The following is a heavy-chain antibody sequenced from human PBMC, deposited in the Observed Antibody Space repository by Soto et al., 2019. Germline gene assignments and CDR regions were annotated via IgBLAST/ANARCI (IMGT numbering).Heavy chain of an antibody. Sequence: SETLSLTCTVSGASIRSTDYYWSWIRQAPWKGLEWIGYVYYTGSTYYNPSLMSRLTISVDTSKNQFSLKLTSVTAAETAVYYCVRTAREGAVAPHWFDRWGQGXQVTVYS. D-gene: IGHD2-21*02. CDR3: VRTAREGAVAPHWFDR. V-gene: IGHV4-30-4*01. J-gene: IGHJ5*02. CDR1: GASIRSTDYY. CDR2: VYYTGST.